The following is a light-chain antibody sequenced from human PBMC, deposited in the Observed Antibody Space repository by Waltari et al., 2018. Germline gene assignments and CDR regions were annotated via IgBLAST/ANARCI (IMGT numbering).Light chain of an antibody. CDR1: QSVLYNSNNKNY. V-gene: IGKV4-1*01. CDR3: QQYYSTIT. Sequence: DIVMTQSPDSLAVSPGERATINCKSSQSVLYNSNNKNYLAWYQQKPGQPPQLLIYWASTRESGVPDRFSGSGSGTDFTLTISSLQAEDVAVYYCQQYYSTITFGQGTRLEIK. J-gene: IGKJ5*01. CDR2: WAS.